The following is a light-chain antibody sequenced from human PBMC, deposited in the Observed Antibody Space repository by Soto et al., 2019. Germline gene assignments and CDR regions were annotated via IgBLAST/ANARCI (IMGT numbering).Light chain of an antibody. CDR2: GGL. V-gene: IGKV3D-20*01. Sequence: EILMTQSPATLAVSPGEISTLSCGAGQSVNNKVAWCQPKPGQAPTLLIVGGLTRATDIPERFSGSGSGSRTDFTLTISRLEPEDFEVYYCQQYGSSPITFGQGTRLEIK. CDR1: QSVNNK. J-gene: IGKJ5*01. CDR3: QQYGSSPIT.